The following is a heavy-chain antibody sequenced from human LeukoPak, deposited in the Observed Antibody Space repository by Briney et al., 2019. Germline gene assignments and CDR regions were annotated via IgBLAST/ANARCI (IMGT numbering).Heavy chain of an antibody. CDR2: ISWNSGSI. D-gene: IGHD2-2*01. J-gene: IGHJ4*02. CDR3: ARGDISTSWGLLYFDS. CDR1: GFTFNDYA. Sequence: SGGSLRLSCAASGFTFNDYAMHWVRQAPGKGPEWVSGISWNSGSIGYVDSVKGRFTISGDTAKTSLYLEMNSLRAEDTAVYYCARGDISTSWGLLYFDSWGQGTLVTVSS. V-gene: IGHV3-9*01.